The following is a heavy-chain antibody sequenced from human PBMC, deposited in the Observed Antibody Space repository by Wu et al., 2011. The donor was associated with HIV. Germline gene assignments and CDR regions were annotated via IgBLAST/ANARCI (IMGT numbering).Heavy chain of an antibody. CDR2: IYPGDSDT. V-gene: IGHV5-51*01. D-gene: IGHD5-18*01. J-gene: IGHJ4*02. Sequence: IYPGDSDTRYSPSFRGQVTISADKSITTAYLQWSSLKASDTAMYYCARRNSYAIDYWGQGTLVTVSS. CDR3: ARRNSYAIDY.